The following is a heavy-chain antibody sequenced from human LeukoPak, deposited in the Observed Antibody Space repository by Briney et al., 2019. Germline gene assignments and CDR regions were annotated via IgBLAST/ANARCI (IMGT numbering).Heavy chain of an antibody. J-gene: IGHJ4*02. V-gene: IGHV3-23*01. CDR2: ISGSGDNT. CDR3: AKRSGYTTGWFFDF. CDR1: GFSFSSYA. D-gene: IGHD6-19*01. Sequence: GGSLRLSCAASGFSFSSYAMSWVRQAPGKGLEGVSSISGSGDNTYYAGSVKGRFTISRDNSKNTLFLQMTSLRAEDTAVFYCAKRSGYTTGWFFDFWGQGTLVTVSS.